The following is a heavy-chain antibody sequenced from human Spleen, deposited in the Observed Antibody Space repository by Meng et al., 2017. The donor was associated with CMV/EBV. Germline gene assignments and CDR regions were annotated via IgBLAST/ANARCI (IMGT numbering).Heavy chain of an antibody. CDR1: GFSISSNY. CDR3: AKVRLSCGGDYRRGCGLDV. Sequence: GESLKISCAASGFSISSNYMSWVRQAPGKGLEWVSLIYSENNSYYADSVKGRFTISRDNARNTLYLQMNSLKVEDTALYYCAKVRLSCGGDYRRGCGLDVWGQGTTVTVSS. D-gene: IGHD2-21*01. V-gene: IGHV3-53*01. J-gene: IGHJ6*02. CDR2: IYSENNS.